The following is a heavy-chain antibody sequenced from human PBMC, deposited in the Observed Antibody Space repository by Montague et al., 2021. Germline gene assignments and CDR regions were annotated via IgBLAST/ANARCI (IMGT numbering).Heavy chain of an antibody. Sequence: SETLSLTCTVSGVSISSSNYYWGWIRQPPGKGLEWIGSIYYNGSSHSNPSLNSRVTISVDTSKNQLSLRLSSVTAADTAVYYCASSTGGKWPPSYFDYWGQGTVVTVSS. CDR3: ASSTGGKWPPSYFDY. CDR1: GVSISSSNYY. J-gene: IGHJ4*02. V-gene: IGHV4-39*01. D-gene: IGHD4-17*01. CDR2: IYYNGSS.